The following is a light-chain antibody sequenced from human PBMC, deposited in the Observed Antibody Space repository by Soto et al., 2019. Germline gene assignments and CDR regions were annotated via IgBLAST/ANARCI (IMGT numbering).Light chain of an antibody. Sequence: QSVLTQPPSVSGAPGQRVTISCTGSSSNIGAGYDVHCHHQLPGTAPKLLIYGNDNRPSGVPDRFSRSKSGTSASLAITGLQDEDEADYYCQSYDSILNGWVFGGGTKLTVL. CDR1: SSNIGAGYD. J-gene: IGLJ3*02. CDR3: QSYDSILNGWV. CDR2: GND. V-gene: IGLV1-40*01.